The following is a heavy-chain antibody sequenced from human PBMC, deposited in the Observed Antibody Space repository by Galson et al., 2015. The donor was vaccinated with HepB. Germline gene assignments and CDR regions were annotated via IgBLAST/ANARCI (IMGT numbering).Heavy chain of an antibody. CDR3: ARLSITGTLAWIYYYGMDV. D-gene: IGHD1-7*01. Sequence: CKASGYTFTSYDINWVRQATGQGLEWMGWMNPHSGNTGYAQKFQGRVTMTRNTSISTAYMELSSLRSEDTAVYYCARLSITGTLAWIYYYGMDVWGQGTTVTVSS. V-gene: IGHV1-8*01. CDR1: GYTFTSYD. CDR2: MNPHSGNT. J-gene: IGHJ6*02.